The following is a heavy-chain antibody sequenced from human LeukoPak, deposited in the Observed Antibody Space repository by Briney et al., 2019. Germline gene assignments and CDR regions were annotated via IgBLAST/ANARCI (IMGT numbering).Heavy chain of an antibody. D-gene: IGHD6-13*01. V-gene: IGHV3-48*01. Sequence: QAGGSLRLSCAASGFTFSSYSMNWVRQAPRKGLEWVSYISSSSSTIYYADSVKGRFTISRDNSKNTMYLQMGSLGAEDMAVYYCARVRYSSSWGGPFDYWGQGTLVTVSS. J-gene: IGHJ4*02. CDR1: GFTFSSYS. CDR2: ISSSSSTI. CDR3: ARVRYSSSWGGPFDY.